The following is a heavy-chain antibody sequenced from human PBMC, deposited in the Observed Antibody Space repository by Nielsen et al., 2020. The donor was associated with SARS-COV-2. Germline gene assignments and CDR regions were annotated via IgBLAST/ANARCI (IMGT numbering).Heavy chain of an antibody. CDR3: ARDHGYCSGGSCYRHYSYGMDV. CDR2: INTDGRWI. Sequence: GGSLRLSCAASGFTLSSYWMHWVRQAPGKGLVWVSRINTDGRWISYADSVKGRFTVSRDNSKNTLHLQMDSLRAEDTAIYYCARDHGYCSGGSCYRHYSYGMDVWGQGTPVTVSS. V-gene: IGHV3-74*01. J-gene: IGHJ6*02. D-gene: IGHD2-15*01. CDR1: GFTLSSYW.